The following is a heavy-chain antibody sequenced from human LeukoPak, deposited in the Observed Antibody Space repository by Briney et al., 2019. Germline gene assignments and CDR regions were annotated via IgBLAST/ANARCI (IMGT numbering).Heavy chain of an antibody. V-gene: IGHV3-33*01. CDR3: ARNPVLVRGYYYYCGMDV. Sequence: PGGSLRLSCAASGFTFSSYGMHWVRQAPGKGLEWVAVIWYDGSNKYYADSVKGRFTISRDNSKNTLYLQMNSLRAEDTAVYYCARNPVLVRGYYYYCGMDVWGQGATVTVSS. J-gene: IGHJ6*02. CDR1: GFTFSSYG. D-gene: IGHD3-10*01. CDR2: IWYDGSNK.